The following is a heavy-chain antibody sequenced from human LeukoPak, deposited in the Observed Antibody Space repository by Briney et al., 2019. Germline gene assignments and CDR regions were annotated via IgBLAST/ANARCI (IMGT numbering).Heavy chain of an antibody. Sequence: GGSLRLSCAASGFTFSSYAMSWVRQAPGKGLEWVSAISGSGGSTYCADSVKGRFTISRDNSKNTLYLQMNSLRAEDTAVYYCAKVSSDYDFWSGSDYWGQGTLVTVSS. CDR3: AKVSSDYDFWSGSDY. CDR1: GFTFSSYA. J-gene: IGHJ4*02. V-gene: IGHV3-23*01. D-gene: IGHD3-3*01. CDR2: ISGSGGST.